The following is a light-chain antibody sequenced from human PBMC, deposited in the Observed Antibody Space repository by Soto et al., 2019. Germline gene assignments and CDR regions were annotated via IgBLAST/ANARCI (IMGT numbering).Light chain of an antibody. CDR3: QQYTTYWT. Sequence: DIRLTQSPSTLSASLGDRVTITCRASETVSRWLAWYQQKPGKAPKLLIFDASTLESGVPSRFSGSGSGTEFTLTISSLQSDDFATYYCQQYTTYWTFGQGTKVEIK. CDR2: DAS. J-gene: IGKJ1*01. CDR1: ETVSRW. V-gene: IGKV1-5*01.